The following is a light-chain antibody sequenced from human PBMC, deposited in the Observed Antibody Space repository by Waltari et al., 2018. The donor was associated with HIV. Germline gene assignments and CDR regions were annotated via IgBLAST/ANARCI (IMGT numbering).Light chain of an antibody. V-gene: IGKV3-15*01. Sequence: EIVMTQSPATLSVSPGDGATLSCRASQSVRTNLAWYQQKSGQAPRLLIYGASTRATGIPARFSGSGSGTEFTLTISSLQSEDFAVDYCQYRETFGQGTKVEIK. CDR3: QYRET. CDR2: GAS. J-gene: IGKJ1*01. CDR1: QSVRTN.